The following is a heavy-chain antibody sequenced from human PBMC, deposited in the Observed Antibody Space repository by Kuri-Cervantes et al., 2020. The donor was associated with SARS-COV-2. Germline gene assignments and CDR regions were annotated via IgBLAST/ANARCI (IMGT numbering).Heavy chain of an antibody. J-gene: IGHJ4*02. D-gene: IGHD1-26*01. CDR1: GASISSSTYY. CDR3: ARRARPYELGGSYIDY. V-gene: IGHV4-39*01. Sequence: GSLRLSCTVSGASISSSTYYWGWIRQSPGKGLEWLGSIYESGDTYYSSSLKSRLSLSVDTSKNQFSLKLSSLTAADTAVYYCARRARPYELGGSYIDYWGQGTLVTVSS. CDR2: IYESGDT.